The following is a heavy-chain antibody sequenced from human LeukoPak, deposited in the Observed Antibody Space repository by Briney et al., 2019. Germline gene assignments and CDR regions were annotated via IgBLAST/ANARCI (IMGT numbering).Heavy chain of an antibody. CDR1: GFTFSSYW. CDR2: INSDGSST. CDR3: ASGDYYYGMDV. D-gene: IGHD3-16*01. V-gene: IGHV3-74*01. J-gene: IGHJ6*04. Sequence: GGSLRLSCAASGFTFSSYWMHWVRQAPGKGLVWVSRINSDGSSTSYADSVKGRFTISRDNAKNTLYLQMNSLRAEDTAVYYCASGDYYYGMDVWGKGTTVTVSS.